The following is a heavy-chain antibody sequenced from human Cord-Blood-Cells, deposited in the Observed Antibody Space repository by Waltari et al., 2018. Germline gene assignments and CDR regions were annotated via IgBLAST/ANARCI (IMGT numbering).Heavy chain of an antibody. Sequence: KPSETLSLTCAVYGGSFSGYYWSWIRQPPGKGLEWIGEINHSGSTNYNPSLKSRVTISVDTSKNQFSLKLSSVTAADTAVYYCARGPPIYCTGGVCYAEYFQHWGQGTLVTVSS. CDR1: GGSFSGYY. CDR3: ARGPPIYCTGGVCYAEYFQH. CDR2: INHSGST. V-gene: IGHV4-34*01. D-gene: IGHD2-8*02. J-gene: IGHJ1*01.